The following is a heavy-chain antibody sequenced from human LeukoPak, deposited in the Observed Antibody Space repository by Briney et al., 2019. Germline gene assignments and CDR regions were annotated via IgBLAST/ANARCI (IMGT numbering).Heavy chain of an antibody. CDR3: ARSKRTTVTFLLDN. CDR1: GFTLSSYA. Sequence: GGSLRLSCVASGFTLSSYAMSWVRQAPGKGLEWVSGVSFSGGSTYYADSVKGRFTISRDNSRNTLYLQMNSLRAEDTAVYYCARSKRTTVTFLLDNWGQGTLVTVSS. D-gene: IGHD4-17*01. V-gene: IGHV3-23*01. CDR2: VSFSGGST. J-gene: IGHJ4*02.